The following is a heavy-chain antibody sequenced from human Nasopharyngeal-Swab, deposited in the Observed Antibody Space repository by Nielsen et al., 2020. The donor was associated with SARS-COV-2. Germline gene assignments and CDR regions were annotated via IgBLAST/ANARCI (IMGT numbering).Heavy chain of an antibody. J-gene: IGHJ6*03. Sequence: KVSCKGSGYSFTSYWISWVRQMPGKGLEWMGRIDPSDSYTNYSPSFQGHVTISADKSISTAYLQWSSLKASDTAMYYCARKIRFLEWLPYYYYYMDVWGKGTTVTVSS. CDR3: ARKIRFLEWLPYYYYYMDV. V-gene: IGHV5-10-1*01. CDR1: GYSFTSYW. D-gene: IGHD3-3*01. CDR2: IDPSDSYT.